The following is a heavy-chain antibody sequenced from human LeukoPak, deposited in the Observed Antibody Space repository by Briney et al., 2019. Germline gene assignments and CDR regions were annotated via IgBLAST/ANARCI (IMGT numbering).Heavy chain of an antibody. Sequence: PGRSLRLSCAASGFTFSSYGMHWVRQAPGKGLEWVAVIWYDGSNKYYADSVKGRFTISRDNSKDTLYLQMDSLRAEDTAVYYCARDHHYYDSSGYYFDYWGQGTLVTVSS. J-gene: IGHJ4*02. CDR1: GFTFSSYG. V-gene: IGHV3-33*01. CDR3: ARDHHYYDSSGYYFDY. D-gene: IGHD3-22*01. CDR2: IWYDGSNK.